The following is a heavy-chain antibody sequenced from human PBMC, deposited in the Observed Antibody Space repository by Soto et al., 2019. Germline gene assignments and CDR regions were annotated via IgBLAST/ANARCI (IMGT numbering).Heavy chain of an antibody. CDR1: GGSISNGGNY. CDR3: ARGQITDYHSSTYFALRGDFDY. J-gene: IGHJ4*02. Sequence: QVQLRESGPGLVRPSETLSLKCTVAGGSISNGGNYWSWIRHHPGKGLEWIGYIYYTGSTYYNPSLKSRVTLSVDTSENQFSLKLTSVTAADTAVYYCARGQITDYHSSTYFALRGDFDYWGQGSLVTVSS. D-gene: IGHD3-22*01. V-gene: IGHV4-31*03. CDR2: IYYTGST.